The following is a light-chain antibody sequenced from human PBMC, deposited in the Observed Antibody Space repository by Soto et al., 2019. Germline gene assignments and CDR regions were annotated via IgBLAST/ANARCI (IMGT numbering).Light chain of an antibody. V-gene: IGKV1-12*01. Sequence: DIHVTQSPSSVSASVGDRVTITCRASQAITSWLAWYQQKPGRAPKLLIYSASSLQSGAPSRFTGSGSGTDFTLTITSLQPDDAAVYYCQQYYTYPQTFGQGTKLEIK. CDR2: SAS. J-gene: IGKJ2*01. CDR1: QAITSW. CDR3: QQYYTYPQT.